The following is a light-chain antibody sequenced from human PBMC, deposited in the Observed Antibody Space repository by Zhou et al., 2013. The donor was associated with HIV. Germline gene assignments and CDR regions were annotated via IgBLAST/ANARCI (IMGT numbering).Light chain of an antibody. CDR3: QQRSNLWT. Sequence: ELTQSPGTLSLSPGDGATLSCRASQTVSSGSLGWYQQKPGQAPRLLIYSASNRAAGIPDRFSGSGSGTDFTLTISRLEPEDFAVYYCQQRSNLWTFGQGTKVEIK. V-gene: IGKV3D-20*02. J-gene: IGKJ1*01. CDR1: QTVSSGS. CDR2: SAS.